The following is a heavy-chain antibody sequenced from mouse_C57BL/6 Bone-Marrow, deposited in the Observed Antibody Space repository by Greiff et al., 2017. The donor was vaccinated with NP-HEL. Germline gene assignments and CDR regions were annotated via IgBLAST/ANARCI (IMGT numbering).Heavy chain of an antibody. CDR1: GYTFTSYW. CDR3: ARDIDDSSLYWYFDV. CDR2: IDPSDSYT. V-gene: IGHV1-69*01. J-gene: IGHJ1*03. Sequence: VQLQQPGAELVMPGASVKLSCKASGYTFTSYWMHWVKPRPGQGLAWIGEIDPSDSYTNYNQKFKGKSTLTVDKSSSTAYMQLSSLTSEDSAVYYCARDIDDSSLYWYFDVWGTGTTVTVSS. D-gene: IGHD1-1*01.